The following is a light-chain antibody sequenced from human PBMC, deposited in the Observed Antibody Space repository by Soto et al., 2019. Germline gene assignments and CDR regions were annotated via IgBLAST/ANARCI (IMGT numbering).Light chain of an antibody. CDR2: DAA. Sequence: DIQMTQSPSSLSVSVGDRVTITCQASRYIGNYLNWYQQKPGKAPKLLINDAASLEMVVPSRYSGSGAGTDVSVTISSLQTDDIAPYDCQQYHSLPITFGQGTRLDI. V-gene: IGKV1-33*01. CDR3: QQYHSLPIT. J-gene: IGKJ5*01. CDR1: RYIGNY.